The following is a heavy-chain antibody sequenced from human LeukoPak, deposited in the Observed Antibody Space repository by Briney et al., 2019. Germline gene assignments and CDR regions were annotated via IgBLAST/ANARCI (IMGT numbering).Heavy chain of an antibody. CDR2: ISSNGDNT. J-gene: IGHJ4*02. V-gene: IGHV3-64*01. Sequence: PGGSLRLSCAASGFTFSSSALHWVRQAPGKGLEYVSGISSNGDNTHYANSVEGRFTISRDNSKNSLYLQMNSLRAEDTAVYYCARALTGDLDYWGQGTLVTVSS. D-gene: IGHD7-27*01. CDR1: GFTFSSSA. CDR3: ARALTGDLDY.